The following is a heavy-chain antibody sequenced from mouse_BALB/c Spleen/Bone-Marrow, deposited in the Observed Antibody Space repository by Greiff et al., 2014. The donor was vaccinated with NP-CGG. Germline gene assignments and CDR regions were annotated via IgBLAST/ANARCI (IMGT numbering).Heavy chain of an antibody. V-gene: IGHV5-4*02. D-gene: IGHD2-10*02. Sequence: EVMLVESGGGLVKPGGSLKLSCAASGFTFSDYYMYWVRQTPEKRLEWVATISDGGTYTFYPDSVKGRFTNSRDTAKNNLYLQMSSLQSEDTAMYYCTRSGKRYGAMDYWGQGTSVTVSS. CDR1: GFTFSDYY. CDR2: ISDGGTYT. J-gene: IGHJ4*01. CDR3: TRSGKRYGAMDY.